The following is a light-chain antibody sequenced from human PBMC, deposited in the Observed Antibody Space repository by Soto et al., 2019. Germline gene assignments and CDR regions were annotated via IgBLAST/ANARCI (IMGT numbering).Light chain of an antibody. CDR2: GAS. Sequence: EMVLTQSPATLSVPPLEMVTFSFRASQGISRMVAWYQHKPGQAPRLLISGASTGSTGIPARFSGSGSGTEFTLTISSLQSEDCAIYYCQQYNTSPCTFGGGTKVDI. CDR1: QGISRM. J-gene: IGKJ4*01. V-gene: IGKV3-15*01. CDR3: QQYNTSPCT.